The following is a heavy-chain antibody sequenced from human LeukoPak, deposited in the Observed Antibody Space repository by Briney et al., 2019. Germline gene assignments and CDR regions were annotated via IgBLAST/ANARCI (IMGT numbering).Heavy chain of an antibody. D-gene: IGHD3-3*01. CDR1: GFLSSSFR. J-gene: IGHJ4*02. CDR3: ARGGLTPTTFRVPITRHFDY. CDR2: ISPIGRLSSV. Sequence: PGGSLTLSCVASGFLSSSFRANCLRLAPRKGLELLSSISPIGRLSSVYYADSVKGRLTLSRHNAKNSPSLQMNTLPAEDTAVSSRARGGLTPTTFRVPITRHFDYWGQGTLVTVSS. V-gene: IGHV3-21*01.